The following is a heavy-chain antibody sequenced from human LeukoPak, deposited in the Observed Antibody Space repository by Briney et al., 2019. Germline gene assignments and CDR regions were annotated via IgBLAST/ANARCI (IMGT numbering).Heavy chain of an antibody. CDR3: ARGGEGYNGPGFD. J-gene: IGHJ4*02. V-gene: IGHV3-74*01. Sequence: GGSLRLSCAASGFTFSSHWMHWVRQAPGKGLVWVSRMNTDGSSINYADSVKGRFTISRDNAKNTLYLQMNSLRAEDTAVYYCARGGEGYNGPGFDWGQGTLVTVSS. CDR1: GFTFSSHW. D-gene: IGHD5-12*01. CDR2: MNTDGSSI.